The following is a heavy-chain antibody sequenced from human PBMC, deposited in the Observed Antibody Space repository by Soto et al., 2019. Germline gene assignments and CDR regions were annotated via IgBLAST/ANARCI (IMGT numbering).Heavy chain of an antibody. CDR2: INHSGST. CDR3: ARAELIPAAYYYYYYGMDV. J-gene: IGHJ6*02. D-gene: IGHD2-2*01. V-gene: IGHV4-34*01. CDR1: GGSFSGYY. Sequence: SETLSLTCAVYGGSFSGYYWSWIRQPPGKGLEWIGEINHSGSTNYNPSLKSRVTISVDTSKNRFSLNLSSVTAADTAVYYCARAELIPAAYYYYYYGMDVWGQGTTVTVSS.